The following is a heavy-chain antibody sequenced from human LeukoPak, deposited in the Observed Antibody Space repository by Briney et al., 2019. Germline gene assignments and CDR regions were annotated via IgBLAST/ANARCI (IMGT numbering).Heavy chain of an antibody. J-gene: IGHJ5*02. CDR3: SRHVVTLVRGVNNRKEDWFDP. CDR1: GYSFNTYY. V-gene: IGHV1-2*02. D-gene: IGHD3-10*01. Sequence: ASVKVSCKASGYSFNTYYMNWVRQAPGQGLEWLGWINTDSGGTNYAQKFLGRVTMTRDKANSTACLELSGLRSDDTAVYYCSRHVVTLVRGVNNRKEDWFDPWGQGTLVSVSS. CDR2: INTDSGGT.